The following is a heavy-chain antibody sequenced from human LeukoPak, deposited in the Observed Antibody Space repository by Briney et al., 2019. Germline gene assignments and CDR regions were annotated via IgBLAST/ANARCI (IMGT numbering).Heavy chain of an antibody. V-gene: IGHV3-74*01. CDR1: GFTFSSYW. Sequence: GGSLRLSCAASGFTFSSYWMHWVRQAPGKGLVWVSRINSDGSSTSYADSVKGRFTISRDNAKNTLYLQMNSLRAEDTAVYYCAKDDAEAAAGHNWFDPWGQGTLVTVSS. D-gene: IGHD6-13*01. CDR2: INSDGSST. CDR3: AKDDAEAAAGHNWFDP. J-gene: IGHJ5*02.